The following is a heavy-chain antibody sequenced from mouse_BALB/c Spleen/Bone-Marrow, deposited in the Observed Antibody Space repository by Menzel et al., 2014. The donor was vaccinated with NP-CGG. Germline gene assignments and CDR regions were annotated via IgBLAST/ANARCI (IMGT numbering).Heavy chain of an antibody. CDR3: ARGCPGYYAMDY. J-gene: IGHJ4*01. V-gene: IGHV1-67*01. CDR1: GYTFTEYA. Sequence: QVQLQQPGPGLVRPGVSVKLSCHASGYTFTEYAMPWVKQSHAKSLEWIGVISTYSSNTNYNQKFKGKATLPVDKSSSTPFMELARFTAEDSDIYFCARGCPGYYAMDYWGQGTSVTVSS. CDR2: ISTYSSNT. D-gene: IGHD6-1*01.